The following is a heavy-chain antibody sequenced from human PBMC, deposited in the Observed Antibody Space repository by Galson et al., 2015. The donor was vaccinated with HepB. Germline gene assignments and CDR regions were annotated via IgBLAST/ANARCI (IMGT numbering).Heavy chain of an antibody. J-gene: IGHJ5*02. CDR2: ISGSATST. CDR1: GFTFSSYA. CDR3: AKHPREYSGYDWFDP. D-gene: IGHD5-12*01. Sequence: SLRLSCAVSGFTFSSYAMSWVRQAPGKGLEWVSLISGSATSTNYADSVKGRFTISRDNSKNTLFLQLNSLRAEDTAMYFCAKHPREYSGYDWFDPWGQGTLVTVSS. V-gene: IGHV3-23*01.